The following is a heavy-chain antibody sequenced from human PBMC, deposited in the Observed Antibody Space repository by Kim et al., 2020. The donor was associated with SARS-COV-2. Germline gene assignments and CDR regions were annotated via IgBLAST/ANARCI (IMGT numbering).Heavy chain of an antibody. V-gene: IGHV5-51*01. CDR2: IYPGDSDT. CDR1: GYSFTSYW. CDR3: ARLVIAARYLTTGYFDL. J-gene: IGHJ2*01. Sequence: GESLKISCKGSGYSFTSYWIGWVRQMPGKGLEWMGIIYPGDSDTRYSPSFQGQVTISADKSISTAYLQWSSLKASDTATYYCARLVIAARYLTTGYFDLWGRGTLVTVSS. D-gene: IGHD6-6*01.